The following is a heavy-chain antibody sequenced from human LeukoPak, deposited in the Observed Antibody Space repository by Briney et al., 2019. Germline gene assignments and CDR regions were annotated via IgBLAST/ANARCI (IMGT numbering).Heavy chain of an antibody. D-gene: IGHD3-9*01. Sequence: GGSLRLSCAASGFNFSSYGMNWVRQAPGKGLAWVAIIWYDGSNKYYADSVKGRFTISRDNSKNTLYLQMNSLRAEDTAVYYCGRWGSGYYNLDYWGQGTLVTVSS. CDR2: IWYDGSNK. CDR1: GFNFSSYG. V-gene: IGHV3-33*08. J-gene: IGHJ4*02. CDR3: GRWGSGYYNLDY.